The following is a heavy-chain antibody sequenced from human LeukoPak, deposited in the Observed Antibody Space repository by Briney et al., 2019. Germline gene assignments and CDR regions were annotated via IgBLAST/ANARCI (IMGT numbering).Heavy chain of an antibody. Sequence: GGSLRLSCAASGFTFSTYYMHLVRQAPGKGLVWISRINTDGSSTLYADSVKGRFTISRDNAKNTLYLQMNSLRAEDTAVYYCTRSHASYSSSWSISYYFDYWGQGTLVPVSS. J-gene: IGHJ4*02. CDR2: INTDGSST. CDR3: TRSHASYSSSWSISYYFDY. CDR1: GFTFSTYY. V-gene: IGHV3-74*01. D-gene: IGHD6-13*01.